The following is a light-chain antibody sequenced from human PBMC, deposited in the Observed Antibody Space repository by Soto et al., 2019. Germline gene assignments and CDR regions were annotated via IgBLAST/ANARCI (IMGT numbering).Light chain of an antibody. CDR2: VAS. V-gene: IGKV3-11*01. CDR3: QQRNKCRIT. CDR1: QSVSSN. Sequence: EIVLTQSPGTLSLSPGERATLSCRASQSVSSNLACYQHKLGQPPMLLIYVASTMATGVPARFSGSGSGTDFTLTTDNVEPEDYAVYFCQQRNKCRITFGGGTKV. J-gene: IGKJ4*01.